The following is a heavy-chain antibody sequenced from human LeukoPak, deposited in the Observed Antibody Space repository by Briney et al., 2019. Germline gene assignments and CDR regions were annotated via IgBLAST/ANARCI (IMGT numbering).Heavy chain of an antibody. J-gene: IGHJ4*02. V-gene: IGHV3-43*02. CDR3: ARESGKFDY. CDR1: GLPIADFA. Sequence: GGSLRLSCVASGLPIADFAMHWVRQAPGKGLEWVSLISGDGVSTFYADSVKGRFSISRDNSKNSLSLEMNSLGTEDTAMYYCARESGKFDYWGQGTLVAVSS. CDR2: ISGDGVST.